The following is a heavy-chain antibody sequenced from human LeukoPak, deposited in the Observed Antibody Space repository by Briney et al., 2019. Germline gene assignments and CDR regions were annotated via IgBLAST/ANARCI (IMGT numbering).Heavy chain of an antibody. V-gene: IGHV4-59*08. CDR1: GGSIVRYY. Sequence: PSDPLSLPCSVSGGSIVRYYWSWIRQPPGKGLEWIGYIYYTWNTNYNPSLKSRLTISVDTSKHQFSLKLSSVTAADTAVYYCARYLAAGYFDLWGRGTLVTVSP. J-gene: IGHJ2*01. D-gene: IGHD6-25*01. CDR2: IYYTWNT. CDR3: ARYLAAGYFDL.